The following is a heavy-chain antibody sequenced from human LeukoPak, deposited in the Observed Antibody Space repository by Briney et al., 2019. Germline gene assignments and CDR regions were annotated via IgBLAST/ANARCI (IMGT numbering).Heavy chain of an antibody. CDR3: ARWEVRLNAFEM. Sequence: PSETLSLTCTVSGGSISSYYWSWIRQPPGKGLEWIGYIYYSGSTNYNPSLKSRVTTSVDTSKNQFSLSLSPVTAADTAVYYCARWEVRLNAFEMWGQGTMVTVSS. CDR1: GGSISSYY. J-gene: IGHJ3*02. CDR2: IYYSGST. V-gene: IGHV4-59*08. D-gene: IGHD3-10*01.